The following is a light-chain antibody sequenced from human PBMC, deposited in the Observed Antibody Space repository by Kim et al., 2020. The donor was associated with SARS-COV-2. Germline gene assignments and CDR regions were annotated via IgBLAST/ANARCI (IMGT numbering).Light chain of an antibody. CDR3: QQFNSYPRT. CDR1: QGISSA. CDR2: DAS. Sequence: AIQLTQTPSSLSASVGDRVTITCRASQGISSALAWYQQKPGKAPKLLIYDASSLESGVPSRFSGSGSGTDFTLTISSLQPEDFATYYCQQFNSYPRTFGQGTRLEIK. V-gene: IGKV1-13*02. J-gene: IGKJ5*01.